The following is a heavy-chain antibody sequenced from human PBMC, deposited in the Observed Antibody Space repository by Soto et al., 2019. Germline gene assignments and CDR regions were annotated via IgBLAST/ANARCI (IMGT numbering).Heavy chain of an antibody. CDR1: GYSITSYW. CDR3: TRGGVATRTFDY. J-gene: IGHJ4*02. Sequence: GESLKISCKASGYSITSYWIAWVRQMPGQGLEWMGIIFPDDSVTRYSPSFQGQVTISADKSISTAYVQWSSLKASDTAMYYCTRGGVATRTFDYWGQGTLVTVSS. V-gene: IGHV5-51*01. CDR2: IFPDDSVT. D-gene: IGHD3-3*01.